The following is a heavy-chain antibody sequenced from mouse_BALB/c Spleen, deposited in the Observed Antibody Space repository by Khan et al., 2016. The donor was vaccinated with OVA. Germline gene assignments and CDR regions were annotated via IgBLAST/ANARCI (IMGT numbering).Heavy chain of an antibody. V-gene: IGHV1S135*01. J-gene: IGHJ3*01. CDR2: IDPFSGSP. D-gene: IGHD2-2*01. CDR1: GYSFTSYY. CDR3: TRHGYVAWFTY. Sequence: IQLVQSGPELMKPGASVKISCRTSGYSFTSYYIHWMMQSHGKSLEWIGYIDPFSGSPTYNQKFKGKATLTVDKSSSTAYIHLSNLTSEDSAVYYCTRHGYVAWFTYWGQGTLVTVSA.